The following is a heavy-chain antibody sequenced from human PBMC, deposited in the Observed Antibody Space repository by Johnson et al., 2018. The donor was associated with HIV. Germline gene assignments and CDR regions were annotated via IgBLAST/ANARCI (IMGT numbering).Heavy chain of an antibody. D-gene: IGHD1-26*01. J-gene: IGHJ3*02. Sequence: VQLVESGGGVVRPGGSLRLSCAASGFTFSSYDMHWVRQATGKGLEWVSAIGTAGDTYYPGSVKGRFTISTKNAKNSLHLQMNSLRAGDTAVYYCARAGVGAGAFDIWGQGTMVTVSS. CDR2: IGTAGDT. V-gene: IGHV3-13*01. CDR3: ARAGVGAGAFDI. CDR1: GFTFSSYD.